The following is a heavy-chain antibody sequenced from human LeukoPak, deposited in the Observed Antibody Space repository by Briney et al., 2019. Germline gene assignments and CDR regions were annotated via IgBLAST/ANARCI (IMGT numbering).Heavy chain of an antibody. J-gene: IGHJ4*02. CDR1: GGSISSSSYY. Sequence: SETLSLTCTVSGGSISSSSYYWGWIRQPPGKGLEWIGNIYYSGSTYYNPSLKSRVTISVDTSKNQFSLKLSSVTAADTAVYYCARSDTSSSWYMQYFNYWGQGTLVTVSS. CDR2: IYYSGST. CDR3: ARSDTSSSWYMQYFNY. V-gene: IGHV4-39*01. D-gene: IGHD6-13*01.